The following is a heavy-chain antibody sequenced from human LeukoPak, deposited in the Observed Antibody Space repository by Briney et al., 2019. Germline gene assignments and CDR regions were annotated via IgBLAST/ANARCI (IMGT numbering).Heavy chain of an antibody. J-gene: IGHJ4*02. V-gene: IGHV4-59*01. D-gene: IGHD3-22*01. CDR3: ARGDSSGYSTEFDY. CDR2: IYYSGST. Sequence: PSETLSLTCTVSGGSISSYYWSWIRQPPGKGLEWIGYIYYSGSTNYNPSLKSRVTISVDTSKNQFSLKLSSVTAADTAVYYCARGDSSGYSTEFDYWGQGTLVTVSS. CDR1: GGSISSYY.